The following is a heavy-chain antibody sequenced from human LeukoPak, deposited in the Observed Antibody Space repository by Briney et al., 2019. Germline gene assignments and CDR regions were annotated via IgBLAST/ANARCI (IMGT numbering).Heavy chain of an antibody. CDR1: GGSISNYY. CDR3: ARDPSYSSGWFDP. D-gene: IGHD2-21*01. J-gene: IGHJ5*02. V-gene: IGHV4-59*01. Sequence: TSETLSLTCTVSGGSISNYYWSWIRQPPGKGLEWIAYIYSTGSTNYNPSLKSRVTLSVDTSKNQFSLNLTSVTAADTAVYYCARDPSYSSGWFDPWGQGTLVTVSS. CDR2: IYSTGST.